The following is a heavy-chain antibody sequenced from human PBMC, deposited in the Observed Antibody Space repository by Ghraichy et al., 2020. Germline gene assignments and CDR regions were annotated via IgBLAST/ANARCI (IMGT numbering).Heavy chain of an antibody. V-gene: IGHV3-48*02. Sequence: GSLNISCAASGFTFNSFSMNWVRQAPGKALEWISYITSSSTTIYYADSVKGRFTISIDNAQNSLYLQMNSLRDEDTAVYYCARDQYDLLTEDYGMDVWGQGTTVTVSS. D-gene: IGHD3-9*01. CDR2: ITSSSTTI. J-gene: IGHJ6*02. CDR1: GFTFNSFS. CDR3: ARDQYDLLTEDYGMDV.